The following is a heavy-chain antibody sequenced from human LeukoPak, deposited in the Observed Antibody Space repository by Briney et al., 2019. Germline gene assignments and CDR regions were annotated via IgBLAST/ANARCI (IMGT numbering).Heavy chain of an antibody. V-gene: IGHV1-46*01. CDR3: ARSGAWIQLWIYFDY. D-gene: IGHD5-18*01. Sequence: ASVTVSCKASGYTFTSYYMHWVRQAPGQGLEWMGLINPSGGSTNYAQKFQGRVTMTRDTSTSTVYMELSSLRSEDTAVYYCARSGAWIQLWIYFDYWGQGTLVTVSS. CDR1: GYTFTSYY. J-gene: IGHJ4*02. CDR2: INPSGGST.